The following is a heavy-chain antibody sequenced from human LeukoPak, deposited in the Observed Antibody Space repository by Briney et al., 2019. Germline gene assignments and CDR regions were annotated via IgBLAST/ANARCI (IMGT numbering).Heavy chain of an antibody. CDR1: GGTFSSYA. CDR3: ARDGVVPAAIDYYYYYMDV. Sequence: SVKVSCKASGGTFSSYAISWVRQAPGQGLEWMGGIIPIFGTANYAQKFQGRVTITADKSTSTAYMELSSLRSEDTAVYYCARDGVVPAAIDYYYYYMDVWGKGTTVTVSS. CDR2: IIPIFGTA. J-gene: IGHJ6*03. V-gene: IGHV1-69*06. D-gene: IGHD2-2*01.